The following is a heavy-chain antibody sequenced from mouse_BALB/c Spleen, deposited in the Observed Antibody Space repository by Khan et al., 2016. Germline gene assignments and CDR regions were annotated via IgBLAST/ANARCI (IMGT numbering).Heavy chain of an antibody. CDR3: AREGNYFDY. Sequence: QVQLQQPGAELVKPGASVMISCKASGYTFTSYNMHWVKQTPGQGLEWIRAIYPGNGDTSYNQKFKGKATLTADKSSSTAYMQLSSLTSEDSAVYYCAREGNYFDYWGQGTTLTVSS. D-gene: IGHD2-14*01. CDR2: IYPGNGDT. CDR1: GYTFTSYN. J-gene: IGHJ2*01. V-gene: IGHV1-12*01.